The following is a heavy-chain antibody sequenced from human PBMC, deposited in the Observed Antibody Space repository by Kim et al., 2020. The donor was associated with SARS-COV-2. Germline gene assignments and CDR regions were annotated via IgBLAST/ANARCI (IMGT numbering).Heavy chain of an antibody. CDR2: IYYSGST. D-gene: IGHD3-10*01. CDR3: ANFGAYYGMDV. J-gene: IGHJ6*02. CDR1: GGSISSYY. Sequence: SETLSLTCTVSGGSISSYYWSWIRQPPGKGLEWIGYIYYSGSTNYNPSLKSRVTISVDTSKNQFSLKLSSVTAADTAVYYCANFGAYYGMDVWGQGTTVTVSS. V-gene: IGHV4-59*08.